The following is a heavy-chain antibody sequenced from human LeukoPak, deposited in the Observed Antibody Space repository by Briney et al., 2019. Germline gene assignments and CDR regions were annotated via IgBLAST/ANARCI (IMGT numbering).Heavy chain of an antibody. D-gene: IGHD2-15*01. CDR2: INHSGST. V-gene: IGHV4-34*01. Sequence: SETLSLXCAVYGGSCSGYYWRWIRQPPGKGLEWIGEINHSGSTSYNPSLKSRVTISVDTSKNQFSLKLSSVTAADTAVYYCARGRGYCSGGSCSRPPSYYYYYMDVWGKGTTVTVSS. J-gene: IGHJ6*03. CDR3: ARGRGYCSGGSCSRPPSYYYYYMDV. CDR1: GGSCSGYY.